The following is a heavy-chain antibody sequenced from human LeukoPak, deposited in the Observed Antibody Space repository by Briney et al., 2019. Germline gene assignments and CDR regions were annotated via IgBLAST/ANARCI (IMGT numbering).Heavy chain of an antibody. Sequence: GSLRLSCAVSGITLSNYGMSWARQAPGKGLEWVAGLSGSGGGTNYADSVKGRFTISRDNAKNTLYLQMNSLRAEDTAVYFCAKRGVVIRVILVGFHKEAYYFDSWGQGALVTVSS. CDR3: AKRGVVIRVILVGFHKEAYYFDS. V-gene: IGHV3-23*01. D-gene: IGHD3-10*01. CDR1: GITLSNYG. CDR2: LSGSGGGT. J-gene: IGHJ4*02.